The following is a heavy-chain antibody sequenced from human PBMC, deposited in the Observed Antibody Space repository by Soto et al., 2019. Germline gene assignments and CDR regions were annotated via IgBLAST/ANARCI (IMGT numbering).Heavy chain of an antibody. D-gene: IGHD3-9*01. J-gene: IGHJ6*02. CDR1: GFTFSSYA. CDR2: ISYDGSNK. V-gene: IGHV3-30-3*01. Sequence: PGGSLRLSCAASGFTFSSYAMHWVRQAPGKGLEWVAVISYDGSNKYYADSVKGRFTISRDNSKNTLYLQMNSLRAEDTAVYYCARDRDYDILTGSRGYYGMDVWGQGTTVTVSS. CDR3: ARDRDYDILTGSRGYYGMDV.